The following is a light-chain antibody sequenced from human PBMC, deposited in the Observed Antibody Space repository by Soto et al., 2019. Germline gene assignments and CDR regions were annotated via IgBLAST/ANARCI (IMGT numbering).Light chain of an antibody. Sequence: EIVLTQSPATLSLSPGERATLSCTASHNFSNYLAWYQQKPGQTPRLLIYDASIRATGIPARFSGGGSGTDFTLTISRLEPEDFAVYYCQQRSTWPPFTFGGVTKVEIK. CDR2: DAS. CDR1: HNFSNY. CDR3: QQRSTWPPFT. V-gene: IGKV3-11*01. J-gene: IGKJ4*01.